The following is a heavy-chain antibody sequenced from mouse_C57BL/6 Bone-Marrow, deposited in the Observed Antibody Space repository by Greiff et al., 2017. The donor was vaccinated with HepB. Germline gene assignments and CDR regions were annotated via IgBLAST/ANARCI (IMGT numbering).Heavy chain of an antibody. Sequence: QVQLQQPGAELVKPGASVKVSCKASGYTFTSYWMHWVKQRPGQGLEWIGRIDPSDSDTNYNQKFKGKATLTVDKSSSTAYMQLSSLTSEDSAVYYCAIGRGYYGNYGAYWGQGTLVTVSA. CDR3: AIGRGYYGNYGAY. V-gene: IGHV1-74*01. CDR1: GYTFTSYW. CDR2: IDPSDSDT. J-gene: IGHJ3*01. D-gene: IGHD2-1*01.